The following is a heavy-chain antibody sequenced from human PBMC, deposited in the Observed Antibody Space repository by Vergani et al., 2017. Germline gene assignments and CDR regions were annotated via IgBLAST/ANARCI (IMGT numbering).Heavy chain of an antibody. V-gene: IGHV2-70*04. J-gene: IGHJ4*02. CDR1: GFSLTTYGMR. CDR2: IDWDDDT. Sequence: QVTLKESGPALVKPTQTLTLTCTFSGFSLTTYGMRVSWIRQPPGKALEWLARIDWDDDTYYRTSLRTRLTISKDTFKNQVALTMTNMDPVDTARYYCARTLSDSRGYYLDYWGQGALVTVSS. D-gene: IGHD3-22*01. CDR3: ARTLSDSRGYYLDY.